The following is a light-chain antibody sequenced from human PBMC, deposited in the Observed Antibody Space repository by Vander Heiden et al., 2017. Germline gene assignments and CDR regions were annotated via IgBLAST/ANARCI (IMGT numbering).Light chain of an antibody. CDR1: QSVSSSY. CDR3: QQYGSSPPIT. J-gene: IGKJ5*01. CDR2: GAS. V-gene: IGKV3-20*01. Sequence: DIVLTQSPGPLSLSPGESATLSCRASQSVSSSYLAWYQQKPGQAPRLLIYGASSRATGIPDRFSGSGSGTDFTLTISRLEPEDFAVYYCQQYGSSPPITFGQGTRLEIK.